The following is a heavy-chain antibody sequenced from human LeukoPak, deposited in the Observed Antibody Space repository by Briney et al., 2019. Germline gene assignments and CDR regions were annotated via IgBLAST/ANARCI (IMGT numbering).Heavy chain of an antibody. CDR2: IGGAGSVP. CDR3: ARYSSSSGGASYYLDY. D-gene: IGHD6-6*01. V-gene: IGHV3-74*01. Sequence: QPGGSLRLSCAAPGFSLRNYWMHWVRQVPGKRLVWVSPIGGAGSVPNSADSVKARFTTSRANAKNTLFLQINGLRAEDTAVYYCARYSSSSGGASYYLDYWGHGTLVTVSS. CDR1: GFSLRNYW. J-gene: IGHJ4*01.